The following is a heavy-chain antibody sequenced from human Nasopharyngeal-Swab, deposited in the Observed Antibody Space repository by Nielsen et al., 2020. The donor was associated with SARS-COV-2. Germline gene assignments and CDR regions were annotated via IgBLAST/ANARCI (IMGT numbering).Heavy chain of an antibody. CDR1: GFTFDDYA. J-gene: IGHJ6*02. CDR2: ISWNSGSI. Sequence: SLKISCAASGFTFDDYAMHWVRQAPGKGLEWVSGISWNSGSIGYADSVKGRFTISRDNAKNSLYLQMNSLRAEGTALYYCAKDITSGDTMATHYYYGMDVWGQGTTVTVSS. CDR3: AKDITSGDTMATHYYYGMDV. V-gene: IGHV3-9*01. D-gene: IGHD2-21*01.